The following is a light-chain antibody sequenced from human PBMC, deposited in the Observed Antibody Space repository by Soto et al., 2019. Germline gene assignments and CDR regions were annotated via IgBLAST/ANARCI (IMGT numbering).Light chain of an antibody. CDR1: SSDVGSYNR. Sequence: QSALTQPPSVSGSPGQSVTVSCTGTSSDVGSYNRVSWYQQPPGTVPKLMIYEVSNRPSGVPDRFSGSKSGNTASLTISGLQAEDEADYYCSSYTSSSHVVFGGGTKVTVL. J-gene: IGLJ2*01. CDR2: EVS. V-gene: IGLV2-18*02. CDR3: SSYTSSSHVV.